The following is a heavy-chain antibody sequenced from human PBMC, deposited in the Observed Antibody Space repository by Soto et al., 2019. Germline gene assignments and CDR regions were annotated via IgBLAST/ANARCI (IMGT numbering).Heavy chain of an antibody. CDR1: GGLFSSYP. Sequence: SVKVSCKASGGLFSSYPISWVRQVPGQGLEWMGGIIPVFQTAYYTQRFQGRVTITADESTNTAYMELSSLRSEDTAIYYCARGGSGYTWFNEFWGQGTVVTVYS. D-gene: IGHD3-22*01. J-gene: IGHJ4*02. CDR2: IIPVFQTA. V-gene: IGHV1-69*13. CDR3: ARGGSGYTWFNEF.